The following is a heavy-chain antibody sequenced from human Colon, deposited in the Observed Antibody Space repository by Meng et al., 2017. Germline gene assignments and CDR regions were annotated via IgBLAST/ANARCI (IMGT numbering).Heavy chain of an antibody. CDR2: ITGAVDST. CDR1: GISVRSNF. J-gene: IGHJ3*01. V-gene: IGHV3-66*01. Sequence: EVQLVESGGGLVQPGGSLRCSCVVSGISVRSNFMSWVRQAPGKGLEWISLITGAVDSTYYADSVKGRFTISRDSSKNIVYLQMSSLRDEDTAVYYCARDHSADYAHGFDVWGQGTMVTVSS. CDR3: ARDHSADYAHGFDV. D-gene: IGHD4/OR15-4a*01.